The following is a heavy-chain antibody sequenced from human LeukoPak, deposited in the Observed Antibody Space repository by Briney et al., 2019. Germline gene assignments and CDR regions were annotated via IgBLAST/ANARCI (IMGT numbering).Heavy chain of an antibody. V-gene: IGHV3-30*18. CDR2: ISYHGRNK. D-gene: IGHD3-10*01. CDR3: AKGDGYSGSGSEKRGLDY. J-gene: IGHJ4*02. CDR1: GFTFSSYD. Sequence: GGSLRLSCAASGFTFSSYDMHWVRQAPGKGLEWMAAISYHGRNKYYADSVKGRFTISRDNSENTLYLQMNSLRPEDTAVYYCAKGDGYSGSGSEKRGLDYWGQGTLVAVSS.